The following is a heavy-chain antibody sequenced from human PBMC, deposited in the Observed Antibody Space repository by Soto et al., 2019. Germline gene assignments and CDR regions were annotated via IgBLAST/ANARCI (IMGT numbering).Heavy chain of an antibody. D-gene: IGHD5-18*01. CDR2: ISYDGSNK. J-gene: IGHJ4*02. Sequence: GGSLRLSCAACGFTFDVYAMPLVRQAQGKGLGWVAVISYDGSNKYYADSVKGRFTITRDNSKNTLYLQMNSLRAEDTAVYYCARDQGRGYNYGFDYWGQGTLVTVSS. CDR1: GFTFDVYA. V-gene: IGHV3-33*08. CDR3: ARDQGRGYNYGFDY.